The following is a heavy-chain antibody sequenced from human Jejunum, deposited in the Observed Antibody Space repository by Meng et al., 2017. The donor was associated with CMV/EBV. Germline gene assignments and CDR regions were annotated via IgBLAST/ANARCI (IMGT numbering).Heavy chain of an antibody. CDR1: GFTFSNAW. CDR3: TSIGDY. CDR2: IKSKTHGRTT. V-gene: IGHV3-15*01. J-gene: IGHJ4*02. Sequence: LRRSCVDSGFTFSNAWMSWVRQAPGKGLEWVARIKSKTHGRTTDYAAPEKARFTISRDDSKNTVYLQMNSLTAEDTAMYYCTSIGDYWGQGTLVTVSS.